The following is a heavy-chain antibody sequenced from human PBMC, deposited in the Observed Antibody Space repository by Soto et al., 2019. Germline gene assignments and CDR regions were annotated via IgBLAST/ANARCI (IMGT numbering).Heavy chain of an antibody. V-gene: IGHV1-2*01. CDR1: GYPVTAYY. CDR2: INPATGAA. D-gene: IGHD3-3*01. Sequence: QLHLVQSGAVVKKPGASVTVSCSASGYPVTAYYMHWVRQAPGRGLEWMGGINPATGAAKYTQTFPGRVTRARDTSTNTAFMDLRGLTSEDTAVFYGARGGGVGVAGSAAFDMWGQGTLVTVSS. J-gene: IGHJ3*02. CDR3: ARGGGVGVAGSAAFDM.